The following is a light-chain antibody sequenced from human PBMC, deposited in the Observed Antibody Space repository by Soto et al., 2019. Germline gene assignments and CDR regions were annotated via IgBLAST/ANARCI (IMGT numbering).Light chain of an antibody. CDR2: GAS. J-gene: IGKJ1*01. CDR1: SPVDSIY. CDR3: QHYNHWLWT. V-gene: IGKV3-15*01. Sequence: VLTQSPGTLSLSPGERASLSCRVSSPVDSIYLAWYQQKPGQAPRLLIYGASTRATGIPARFSGSGSGTEFTLTISNLQSEDFAVYYCQHYNHWLWTFGQGTKVDI.